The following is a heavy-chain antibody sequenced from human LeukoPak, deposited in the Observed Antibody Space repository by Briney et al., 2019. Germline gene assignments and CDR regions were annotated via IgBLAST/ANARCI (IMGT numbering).Heavy chain of an antibody. CDR1: GGPFTNYL. J-gene: IGHJ4*02. CDR2: MNPNSGNT. Sequence: ASVKVSCKASGGPFTNYLFTWVRQATGQGLEWMGWMNPNSGNTGYAQKFQGRVTMTRNTSISTAYMELSSLRSEDTAVYYCASHLWGTGWGQGTLVTVSS. V-gene: IGHV1-8*02. CDR3: ASHLWGTG. D-gene: IGHD1-1*01.